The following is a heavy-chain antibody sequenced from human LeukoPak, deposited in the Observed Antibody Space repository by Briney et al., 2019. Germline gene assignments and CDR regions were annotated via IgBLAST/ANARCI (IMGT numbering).Heavy chain of an antibody. Sequence: PSETLSLTCSVSGGAIISYYWSWLRQPAGKGPEGIGRIYHTGNTDYNPSPKTRVTISTDLSKKQFSLRLRSVTAADTAVYYCARLKFYDSTGYSPGYYMDVWGKGTAVTVSS. CDR3: ARLKFYDSTGYSPGYYMDV. CDR2: IYHTGNT. J-gene: IGHJ6*03. V-gene: IGHV4-4*07. CDR1: GGAIISYY. D-gene: IGHD3-22*01.